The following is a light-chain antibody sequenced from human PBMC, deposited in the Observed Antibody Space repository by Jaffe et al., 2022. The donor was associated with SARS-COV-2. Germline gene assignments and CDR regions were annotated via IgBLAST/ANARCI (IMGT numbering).Light chain of an antibody. V-gene: IGLV2-14*03. J-gene: IGLJ1*01. CDR2: DVS. Sequence: QSALTQPASVSGSPGQSITISCTGTSSDVGGYNYVSWYQQHPDKAPKLMIYDVSNRASGVSHRFSGSKSGFTASLTISGLQTEDEADYYCCSYTSSSTYVFGTATRVTVL. CDR1: SSDVGGYNY. CDR3: CSYTSSSTYV.